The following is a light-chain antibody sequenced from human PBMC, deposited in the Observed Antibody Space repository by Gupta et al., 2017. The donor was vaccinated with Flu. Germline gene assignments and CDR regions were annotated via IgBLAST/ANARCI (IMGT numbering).Light chain of an antibody. CDR1: SSDIGGYDY. CDR2: DVT. J-gene: IGLJ2*01. V-gene: IGLV2-11*01. Sequence: QSALTQPRSVSGSPGQSVTISCTGTSSDIGGYDYVSWFQQHPGKAPKLMIYDVTERSSGVPVRFSGSKSGNTASLTISGLQAEDEADYHCCSFAGSYTLVLGGGTKLTVL. CDR3: CSFAGSYTLV.